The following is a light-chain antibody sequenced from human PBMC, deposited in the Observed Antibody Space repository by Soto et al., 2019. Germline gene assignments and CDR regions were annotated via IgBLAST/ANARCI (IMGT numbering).Light chain of an antibody. CDR1: QSVSSS. CDR2: GAS. Sequence: EVVMTQSPATLSMSPGERATLSCRASQSVSSSLAWYQQKPGQAPRLLIYGASTRATGIPDRFSGSGSETVFTLTISRLQAEDFAIYYCQQYNNWWTFGQGTKVEIK. J-gene: IGKJ1*01. CDR3: QQYNNWWT. V-gene: IGKV3-15*01.